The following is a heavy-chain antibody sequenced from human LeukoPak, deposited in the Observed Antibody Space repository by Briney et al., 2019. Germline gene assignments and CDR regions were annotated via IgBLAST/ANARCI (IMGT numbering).Heavy chain of an antibody. J-gene: IGHJ6*02. Sequence: GGSLRLSCAASGFTFSSYEMNWVRQAPGKGLEWVSYISGSAGAIYYADSVKGRFTISRDNSKNTLYLQMNSLRAEDTAVYYCAKDFSGWYATYYYYGMDVWGQGTTVTVSS. CDR1: GFTFSSYE. CDR3: AKDFSGWYATYYYYGMDV. D-gene: IGHD6-19*01. V-gene: IGHV3-48*03. CDR2: ISGSAGAI.